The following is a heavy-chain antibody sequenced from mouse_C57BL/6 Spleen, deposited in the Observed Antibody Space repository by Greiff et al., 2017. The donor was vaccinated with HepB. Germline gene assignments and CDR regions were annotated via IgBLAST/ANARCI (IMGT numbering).Heavy chain of an antibody. CDR1: GYTFTSYW. V-gene: IGHV1-69*01. J-gene: IGHJ2*01. CDR3: ARFTTVVDFNY. Sequence: QVQLQQPGAELVMPGASVKLSCKASGYTFTSYWMHWVKQRPGQGLEWIGEIDPSDSYTNYNQKFKGKSTLTVDKSSSTAYMQLSSLTSEDSAVYYCARFTTVVDFNYWGQGTTLTVSS. CDR2: IDPSDSYT. D-gene: IGHD1-1*01.